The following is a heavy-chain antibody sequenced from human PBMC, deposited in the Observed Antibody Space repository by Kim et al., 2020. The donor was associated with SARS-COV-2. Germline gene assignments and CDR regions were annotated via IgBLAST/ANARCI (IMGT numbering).Heavy chain of an antibody. D-gene: IGHD6-13*01. J-gene: IGHJ4*02. CDR3: AKEYCAADACVFSYYFDY. CDR1: GFTFSSYD. Sequence: GGSLRLSCAASGFTFSSYDMHWVRQAPGKGLEWVAVISYDGSNKYYADSVKGRFTISRDNSRNTVYLQMNSLRAEDTAVYYCAKEYCAADACVFSYYFDYWGRGTLVTVSS. V-gene: IGHV3-30*18. CDR2: ISYDGSNK.